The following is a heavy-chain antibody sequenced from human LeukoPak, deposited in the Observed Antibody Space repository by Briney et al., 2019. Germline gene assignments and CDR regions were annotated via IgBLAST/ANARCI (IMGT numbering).Heavy chain of an antibody. D-gene: IGHD3-22*01. CDR2: ISWNSGSI. CDR1: GFTFDDYA. V-gene: IGHV3-9*01. CDR3: AKDYHYDSSGYFDY. Sequence: PGRSLTLSCAASGFTFDDYAMHWVRQAPGKGLEWVSGISWNSGSICYADSVKGRFTISRDNAKNSLYLQMNSLRAEDTALYYCAKDYHYDSSGYFDYWGQGTLVTVSS. J-gene: IGHJ4*02.